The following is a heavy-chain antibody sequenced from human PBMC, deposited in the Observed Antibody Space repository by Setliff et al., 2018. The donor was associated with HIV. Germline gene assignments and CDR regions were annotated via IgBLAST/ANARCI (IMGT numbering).Heavy chain of an antibody. CDR2: IKTKPNSYAT. V-gene: IGHV3-73*01. J-gene: IGHJ5*02. Sequence: TGGSLRLSCSASGFTFSGSAIHWVRQASGKGLEWLGRIKTKPNSYATAHAESVKGRFTISRDDSQNTAYLQMNSLRTEDTAVYFCAVSPDGDCATTECANWFDPWGQGTQVTVSS. D-gene: IGHD4-17*01. CDR3: AVSPDGDCATTECANWFDP. CDR1: GFTFSGSA.